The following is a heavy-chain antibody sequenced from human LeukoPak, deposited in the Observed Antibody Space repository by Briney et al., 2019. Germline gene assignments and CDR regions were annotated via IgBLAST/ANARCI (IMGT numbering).Heavy chain of an antibody. V-gene: IGHV3-23*01. CDR1: GFTFASYA. CDR2: ISGSGVTT. CDR3: ARDPGYSSSDDAFDI. Sequence: GGSLRLSCAASGFTFASYAMSWVRQAPGKGLEWVSAISGSGVTTYYADSVKGRFTISRDTSKNTLYLQMNSLRAEDTAVYYCARDPGYSSSDDAFDIWGQGTMVTVSS. J-gene: IGHJ3*02. D-gene: IGHD6-6*01.